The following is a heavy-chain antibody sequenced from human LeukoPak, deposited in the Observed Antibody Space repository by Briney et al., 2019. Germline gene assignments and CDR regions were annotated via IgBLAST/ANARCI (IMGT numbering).Heavy chain of an antibody. J-gene: IGHJ6*02. D-gene: IGHD3-3*01. CDR2: IGTAGDT. Sequence: PGGSLRLSCAASGFTFSSYDMHWVRQATGKGLEWVSAIGTAGDTYYPGSVKGRFTISRENAKNSLHLQMNSLRAGDTAVYYCARGRPFWSGYSYGMDVWGQGTTVTVSS. V-gene: IGHV3-13*01. CDR3: ARGRPFWSGYSYGMDV. CDR1: GFTFSSYD.